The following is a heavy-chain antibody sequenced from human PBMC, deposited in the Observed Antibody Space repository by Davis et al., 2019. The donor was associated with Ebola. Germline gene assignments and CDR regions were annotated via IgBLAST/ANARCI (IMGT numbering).Heavy chain of an antibody. J-gene: IGHJ4*02. Sequence: GESLKISCAASGFTFSSYAMSWVRQAPGKGLEWVSAISGSGGSTYYADSVKGRFTISRDNSKNTLYLQMNSLRAEDTAVYYCAGGTIFGVVMGYWGQGTLVTVSS. CDR3: AGGTIFGVVMGY. CDR1: GFTFSSYA. CDR2: ISGSGGST. D-gene: IGHD3-3*01. V-gene: IGHV3-23*01.